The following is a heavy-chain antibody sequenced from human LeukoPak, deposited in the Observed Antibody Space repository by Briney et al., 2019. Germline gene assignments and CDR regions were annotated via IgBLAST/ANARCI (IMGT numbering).Heavy chain of an antibody. J-gene: IGHJ4*02. CDR2: IKQDGSET. V-gene: IGHV3-7*01. CDR3: ARDMCSGSYSGY. D-gene: IGHD1-26*01. Sequence: PGGSLRLSCAASGFTFSSYGMNWVRQAPGKGLEWVATIKQDGSETYYVDSVKGRFTISRDNAKNSLYLRMNSLRAEDTAVYYCARDMCSGSYSGYWGQGTLVTVSS. CDR1: GFTFSSYG.